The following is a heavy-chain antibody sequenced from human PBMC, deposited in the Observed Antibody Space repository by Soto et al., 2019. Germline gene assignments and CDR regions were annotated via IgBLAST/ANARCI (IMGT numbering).Heavy chain of an antibody. Sequence: QVQLVESGGGVVQPGRSLRLSCAASGFTFSSYGKHWVRQAPGKGLEWVAVIIYDGSTKYYADSVKGRFTISRDNSKSTLYLQMNSLRAEDTAVYYCAKYRMGAGVRGYFDYWGQGTLVTVSS. J-gene: IGHJ4*02. CDR2: IIYDGSTK. CDR1: GFTFSSYG. D-gene: IGHD3-10*01. CDR3: AKYRMGAGVRGYFDY. V-gene: IGHV3-30*18.